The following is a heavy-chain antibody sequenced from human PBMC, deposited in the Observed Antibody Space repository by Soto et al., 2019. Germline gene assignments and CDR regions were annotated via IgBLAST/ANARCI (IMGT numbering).Heavy chain of an antibody. CDR3: ARDRYYYDSSDYYYPYYYYGMDV. Sequence: PSETLSLTCAVYGGSFSGYYWSWIRQPPGKGLEWIGEINHSGSTNYNPSLKSRVTISVDTSKNQFSLKLSSVTAADTAVYYCARDRYYYDSSDYYYPYYYYGMDVWGQGTTVTVSS. CDR1: GGSFSGYY. D-gene: IGHD3-22*01. J-gene: IGHJ6*02. CDR2: INHSGST. V-gene: IGHV4-34*01.